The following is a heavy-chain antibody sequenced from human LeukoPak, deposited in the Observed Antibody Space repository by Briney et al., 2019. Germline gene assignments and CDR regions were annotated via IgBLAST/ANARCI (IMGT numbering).Heavy chain of an antibody. CDR2: IIPIFGTA. CDR1: GGTFNIYP. Sequence: SVKVSCKASGGTFNIYPISWVRQAPGQGLEWMGGIIPIFGTANYAQKFQGRVTITADESTSTAYMELSSLRSEDTAVYYCARGIGVLRYVQVDGMDVWGQGTTVTVSS. J-gene: IGHJ6*02. V-gene: IGHV1-69*01. D-gene: IGHD3-9*01. CDR3: ARGIGVLRYVQVDGMDV.